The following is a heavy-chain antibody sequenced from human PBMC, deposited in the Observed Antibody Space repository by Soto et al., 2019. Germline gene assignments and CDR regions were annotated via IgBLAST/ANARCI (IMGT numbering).Heavy chain of an antibody. J-gene: IGHJ4*02. D-gene: IGHD6-6*01. CDR2: ISTYNGNK. CDR1: GYSFTRFG. V-gene: IGHV1-18*01. Sequence: QVQLLQSGAEVKKPGASVRVSCKASGYSFTRFGISWVRQAPGQGLEWVGRISTYNGNKKYAQKLEGRVTVSTDTSTSTAYMELRSLRSDDTAVSSCASDPPYSTSPPVFDYWGQGNLINVSS. CDR3: ASDPPYSTSPPVFDY.